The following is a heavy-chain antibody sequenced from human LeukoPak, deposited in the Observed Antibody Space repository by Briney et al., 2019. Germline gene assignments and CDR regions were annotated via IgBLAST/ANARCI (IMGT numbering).Heavy chain of an antibody. Sequence: GGSLRLSCAASGFNFSDSAMNWVRQAPGKGLEWVSSINNVASHIYYADSVRGRFTISRDNAKNSVSLQMNNLRAEDTAVYYCARDENRRGYYYYYMDVWGKGTTVTVSS. CDR3: ARDENRRGYYYYYMDV. J-gene: IGHJ6*03. D-gene: IGHD2/OR15-2a*01. CDR1: GFNFSDSA. CDR2: INNVASHI. V-gene: IGHV3-21*01.